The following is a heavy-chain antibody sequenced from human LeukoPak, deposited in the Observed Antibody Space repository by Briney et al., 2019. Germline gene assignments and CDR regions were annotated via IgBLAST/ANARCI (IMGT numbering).Heavy chain of an antibody. CDR1: GGSFSGYY. CDR3: ARLLRFFGTGYYYGMDV. D-gene: IGHD3-3*01. V-gene: IGHV4-34*01. CDR2: INDSGST. Sequence: NPSETLSLTCAVYGGSFSGYYWSWIRQPPGKGLEWIGEINDSGSTNYNPSLKSRVTISVDTSKNQFSLKLSSVTAADTAVYYCARLLRFFGTGYYYGMDVWGQGTTVTVSS. J-gene: IGHJ6*02.